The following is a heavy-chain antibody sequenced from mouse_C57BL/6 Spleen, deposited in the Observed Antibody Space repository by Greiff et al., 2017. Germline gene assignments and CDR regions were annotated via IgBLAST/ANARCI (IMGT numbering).Heavy chain of an antibody. Sequence: EVQLVESEGGLVQPGSSMKLSCTASGFTFSDYYMAWVRQVPEKGLEWVANINYDGSSTYYLDSLKSRFIISRDNAKNILYLQMSSLKSEDTATYYCARERGYGGVFDDWGQGTTLTVSS. CDR1: GFTFSDYY. CDR2: INYDGSST. J-gene: IGHJ2*01. V-gene: IGHV5-16*01. D-gene: IGHD3-1*01. CDR3: ARERGYGGVFDD.